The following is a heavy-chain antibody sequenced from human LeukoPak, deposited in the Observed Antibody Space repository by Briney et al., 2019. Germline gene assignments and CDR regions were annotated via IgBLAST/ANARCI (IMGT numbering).Heavy chain of an antibody. Sequence: SETLSLTCTVSGGSISSYYWSWIRYPPGKGLEWIGYIYYSGSTNYNPSLKSRVTISVDTSKNQFSLKLSSVTAADTAVYYCARVFGYSGYPNWFDPWGQGTLVTVSS. V-gene: IGHV4-59*01. CDR1: GGSISSYY. J-gene: IGHJ5*02. CDR2: IYYSGST. CDR3: ARVFGYSGYPNWFDP. D-gene: IGHD5-12*01.